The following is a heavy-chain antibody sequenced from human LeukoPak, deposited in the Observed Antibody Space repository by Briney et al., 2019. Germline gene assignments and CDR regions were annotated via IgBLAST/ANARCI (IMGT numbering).Heavy chain of an antibody. V-gene: IGHV3-48*04. J-gene: IGHJ4*02. Sequence: GGSLRLSCAASGFTFSSYSMNWVRQAPGRGLEWVSYISSSGSTIYYADSVKGRFTISRDNAKNSLYLQMNSLRAEDTAVYYCASGPGDYYDSSGYRLDYWGQGTLVTVSS. CDR3: ASGPGDYYDSSGYRLDY. CDR2: ISSSGSTI. CDR1: GFTFSSYS. D-gene: IGHD3-22*01.